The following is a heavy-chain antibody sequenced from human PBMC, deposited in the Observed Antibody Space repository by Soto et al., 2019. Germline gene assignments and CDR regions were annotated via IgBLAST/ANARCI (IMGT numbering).Heavy chain of an antibody. D-gene: IGHD2-15*01. CDR1: GGSISSYY. V-gene: IGHV4-59*01. J-gene: IGHJ4*02. CDR2: IYYSGST. CDR3: ARAYGGYVDY. Sequence: SEPLSLTCTVSGGSISSYYWSWIRQPPGKGLEWIGYIYYSGSTNYNPSLKSRVTISVDTSKNQFSLKLSSVTAADTAVYYCARAYGGYVDYWGQGALVTVSS.